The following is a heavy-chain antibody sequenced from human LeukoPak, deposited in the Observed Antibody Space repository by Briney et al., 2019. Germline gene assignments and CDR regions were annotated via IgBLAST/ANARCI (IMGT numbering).Heavy chain of an antibody. CDR2: IWYDGSNK. CDR1: GFTFSSYG. V-gene: IGHV3-33*01. J-gene: IGHJ4*02. D-gene: IGHD6-19*01. Sequence: GRSLRLSCAASGFTFSSYGMHWVRQAPGKGLEWVAVIWYDGSNKYYADSVKGRFTISRDNSKNTLYLQMNSLRAEDTAVYYCARDGGVGSSGSTDYWGQGTLVTVSS. CDR3: ARDGGVGSSGSTDY.